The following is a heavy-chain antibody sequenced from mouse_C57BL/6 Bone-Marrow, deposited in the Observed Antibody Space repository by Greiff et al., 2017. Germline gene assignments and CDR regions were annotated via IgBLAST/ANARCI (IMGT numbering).Heavy chain of an antibody. D-gene: IGHD3-2*02. V-gene: IGHV1-4*01. CDR2: INPSSGYT. CDR3: ARKRLRLRYYLDY. Sequence: QVQLQQSGAELARPGASVKMSCKASGYTFTSYTMHWVKQRPGQGLEWIGYINPSSGYTKYNQKFKDKATLTADKSSSTAYMQLSSLTSEDSAVYYCARKRLRLRYYLDYGGQSTTHTVSS. J-gene: IGHJ2*01. CDR1: GYTFTSYT.